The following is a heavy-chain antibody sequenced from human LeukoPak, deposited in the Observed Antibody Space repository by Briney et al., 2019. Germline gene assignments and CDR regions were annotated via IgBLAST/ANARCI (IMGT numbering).Heavy chain of an antibody. CDR3: ARAFSAWPHAFDI. Sequence: SETLSLTCTVSGGYMSTYYWGWVRQPPGKGLEWIGYISYSGSTTYHPSLNNRVTISLDTSKNQFSLMVTSVTAADTAVYFCARAFSAWPHAFDIWGRGTMVTVSS. D-gene: IGHD6-19*01. CDR2: ISYSGST. CDR1: GGYMSTYY. V-gene: IGHV4-59*01. J-gene: IGHJ3*02.